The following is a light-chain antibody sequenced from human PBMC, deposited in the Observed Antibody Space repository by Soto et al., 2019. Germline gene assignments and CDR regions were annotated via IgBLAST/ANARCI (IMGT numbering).Light chain of an antibody. J-gene: IGLJ1*01. Sequence: QSVLTQPPSASGTPGQRVTISCSGSSSNIGSSSVNWYQQLPGTAPKLIIHEVSYRPSGVSNRFSGSKSGNTASLTISGLQAEDEADYYCDSYTSSRAYVFGIGTKVTVL. V-gene: IGLV1-44*01. CDR2: EVS. CDR3: DSYTSSRAYV. CDR1: SSNIGSSS.